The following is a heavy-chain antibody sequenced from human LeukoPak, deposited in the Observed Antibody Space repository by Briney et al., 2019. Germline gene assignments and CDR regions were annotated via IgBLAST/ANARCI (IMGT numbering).Heavy chain of an antibody. Sequence: GASVTVSCKASGYTFTGYYMHWVRQAPGQGLEWMGWINPNSGGTNYAQKFQGRVTMTRDTSITTAYTELSRLRSDDTAVYYCARLDYGDVDYWGQGTLVTVSS. CDR2: INPNSGGT. V-gene: IGHV1-2*02. D-gene: IGHD4-17*01. CDR3: ARLDYGDVDY. CDR1: GYTFTGYY. J-gene: IGHJ4*02.